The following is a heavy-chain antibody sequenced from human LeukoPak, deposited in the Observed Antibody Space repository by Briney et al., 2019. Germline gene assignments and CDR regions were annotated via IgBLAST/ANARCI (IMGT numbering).Heavy chain of an antibody. Sequence: GGSLRLSCADSGFTFSSYAMSWVRQAPGKGLEWVSAISGSGGSTYYADSVKGRFTISRDNSKNTLYLQMNSLRAEDTAVYYCAKRPRIAVAGSFDYWGQGTLVTVSS. J-gene: IGHJ4*02. D-gene: IGHD6-19*01. V-gene: IGHV3-23*01. CDR3: AKRPRIAVAGSFDY. CDR1: GFTFSSYA. CDR2: ISGSGGST.